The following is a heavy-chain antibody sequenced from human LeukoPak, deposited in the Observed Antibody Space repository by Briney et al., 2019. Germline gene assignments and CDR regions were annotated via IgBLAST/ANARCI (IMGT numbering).Heavy chain of an antibody. CDR3: AREFVYGEPFDP. CDR2: IFGAGGT. J-gene: IGHJ5*02. D-gene: IGHD4-17*01. CDR1: GFIVSSNY. V-gene: IGHV3-66*01. Sequence: GGSLRLSCAASGFIVSSNYMSWVRQAPGKGLEWVSVIFGAGGTYYADSVKGRFTISRDNSKNTVYLQMNSLRAEDTAVYFCAREFVYGEPFDPWGQGTLVTVSS.